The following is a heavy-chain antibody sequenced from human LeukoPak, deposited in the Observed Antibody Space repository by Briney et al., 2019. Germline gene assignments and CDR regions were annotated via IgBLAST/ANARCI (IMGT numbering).Heavy chain of an antibody. CDR3: ARQDYYGSGSFDY. D-gene: IGHD3-10*01. CDR1: GGSISSYY. CDR2: IYYSGST. V-gene: IGHV4-59*08. Sequence: SETLSLTCTVSGGSISSYYWSWIRQPPGKGLEWIGYIYYSGSTNYNPSLKSRVTISVDTSKNQFSLKLSSVTAADTAVYYCARQDYYGSGSFDYWGQGTLATVSS. J-gene: IGHJ4*02.